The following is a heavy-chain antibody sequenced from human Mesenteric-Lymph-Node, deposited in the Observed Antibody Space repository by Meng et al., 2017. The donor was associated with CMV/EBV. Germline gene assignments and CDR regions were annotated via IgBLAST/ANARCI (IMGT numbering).Heavy chain of an antibody. V-gene: IGHV1-46*01. J-gene: IGHJ4*02. D-gene: IGHD4-11*01. CDR1: GYTFTGYF. Sequence: KASGYTFTGYFMHWVRQAPGQGLEWVGIVNPNGGGTTYAQKFQGKVTMTSDTSTSAFYLEVRSLTKEDAAIYFCARAYSTYAHFDSWGQGTLVTVSS. CDR3: ARAYSTYAHFDS. CDR2: VNPNGGGT.